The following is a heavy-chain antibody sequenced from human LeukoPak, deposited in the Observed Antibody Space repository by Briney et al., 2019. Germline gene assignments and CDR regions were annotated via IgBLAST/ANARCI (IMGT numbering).Heavy chain of an antibody. D-gene: IGHD3-22*01. CDR2: IIPIFGTA. CDR3: ARAFGWLLQDYYYYGMDV. V-gene: IGHV1-69*06. Sequence: SVKVSCKASGGTFSSYAISWVRQAPGRGLEWMGGIIPIFGTANYAQKFQGRVTITADKSTSTAYMELSSLRSEDAAVYYCARAFGWLLQDYYYYGMDVWGKGTTVTVSS. CDR1: GGTFSSYA. J-gene: IGHJ6*04.